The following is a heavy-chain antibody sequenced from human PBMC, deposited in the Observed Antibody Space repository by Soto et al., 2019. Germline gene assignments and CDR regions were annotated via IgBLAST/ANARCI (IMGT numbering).Heavy chain of an antibody. CDR1: GVTFSSYA. CDR3: ARVGIAAEEPDY. D-gene: IGHD6-13*01. CDR2: IIPIFGTA. J-gene: IGHJ4*02. Sequence: ASVKVSCRASGVTFSSYAISWVRQAPGQGLEWMGGIIPIFGTANYAQKFQGRVTITADESTSTAYMELSSLRSEDTAVYYCARVGIAAEEPDYWGQGTLVTVS. V-gene: IGHV1-69*13.